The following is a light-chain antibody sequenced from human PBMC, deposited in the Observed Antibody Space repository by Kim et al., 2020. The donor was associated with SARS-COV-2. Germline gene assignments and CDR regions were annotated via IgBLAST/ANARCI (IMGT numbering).Light chain of an antibody. CDR2: TAS. CDR3: QQAYSFPYT. J-gene: IGKJ2*01. V-gene: IGKV1-12*01. Sequence: ASVGDRVTITCRASEGISSWLAWFQQKPGKAPTLLIHTASTLQGGVPSRFSGSGSETDFTLTISSLQPEDFATYYCQQAYSFPYTFGPGTKVDIK. CDR1: EGISSW.